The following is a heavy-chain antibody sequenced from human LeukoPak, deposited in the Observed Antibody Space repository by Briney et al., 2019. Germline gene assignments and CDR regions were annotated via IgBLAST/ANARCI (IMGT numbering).Heavy chain of an antibody. D-gene: IGHD5-18*01. CDR1: GYTFTSYD. Sequence: GASVKVSCKASGYTFTSYDINWVRQATGQGLEWMGWMNPNSGNTGYAQKFQGRVTITRNTSISTAYMELSSLRSEDTAVYYCARERGYRIDAFDIWGQGTMGTVSS. CDR3: ARERGYRIDAFDI. V-gene: IGHV1-8*03. CDR2: MNPNSGNT. J-gene: IGHJ3*02.